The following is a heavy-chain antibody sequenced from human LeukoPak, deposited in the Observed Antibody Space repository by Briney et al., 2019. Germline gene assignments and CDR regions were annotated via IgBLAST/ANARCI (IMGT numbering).Heavy chain of an antibody. V-gene: IGHV3-21*01. CDR1: GFTSSSYS. D-gene: IGHD3-10*01. CDR2: ISSSSSYI. CDR3: ARSYRRGAITMLRGVANRGAFDI. J-gene: IGHJ3*02. Sequence: GGSLRLSCAASGFTSSSYSMNWVRQAPGKGLEWVSSISSSSSYIYYADSVKGRFTISRDTSKNTLYLQMSSLRAEGTAVYYCARSYRRGAITMLRGVANRGAFDIWGQGTMVTVSS.